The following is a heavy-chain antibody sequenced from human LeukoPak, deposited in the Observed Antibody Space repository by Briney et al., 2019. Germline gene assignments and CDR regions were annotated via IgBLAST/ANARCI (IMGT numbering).Heavy chain of an antibody. CDR3: AKGLGDSIGYYGRPIDY. J-gene: IGHJ4*02. CDR2: IGGSSGGT. D-gene: IGHD3-22*01. Sequence: GGSLRLSCVASGFTVSSYAMNWVRQAPGKGLEWVSIIGGSSGGTYYADSVEGRFTISRDKSKNTLFLQMNSLRDEDTVVYYCAKGLGDSIGYYGRPIDYWGQGTQVTVSS. CDR1: GFTVSSYA. V-gene: IGHV3-23*01.